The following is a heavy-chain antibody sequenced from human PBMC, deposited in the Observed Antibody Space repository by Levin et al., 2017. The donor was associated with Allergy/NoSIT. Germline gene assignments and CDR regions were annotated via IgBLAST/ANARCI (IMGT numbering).Heavy chain of an antibody. CDR2: SYYSGTA. CDR1: GDSIISGHYY. J-gene: IGHJ5*01. Sequence: PSETLSLTCTVSGDSIISGHYYWSWIRQSPGKGLEWIGHSYYSGTAYYNPSLKSRLTISVDTSKNQFSLKLSPVTAADSAVYYCASVRNAGGRGWFDSWGQGTLVTVSS. CDR3: ASVRNAGGRGWFDS. V-gene: IGHV4-31*03. D-gene: IGHD2-8*02.